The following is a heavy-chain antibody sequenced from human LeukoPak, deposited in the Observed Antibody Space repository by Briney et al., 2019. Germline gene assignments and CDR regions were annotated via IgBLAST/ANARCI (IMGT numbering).Heavy chain of an antibody. CDR1: GGTFSSYA. Sequence: ASVKVSCKASGGTFSSYAISWVRQAPGQGLEWMGGIIPIFGTANYAQKFQGRVTITADESTSTAYMELSSLRSEDTAVYYCARGGAAAGYYYMDVWGKGTTVTVSS. D-gene: IGHD6-13*01. J-gene: IGHJ6*03. V-gene: IGHV1-69*13. CDR2: IIPIFGTA. CDR3: ARGGAAAGYYYMDV.